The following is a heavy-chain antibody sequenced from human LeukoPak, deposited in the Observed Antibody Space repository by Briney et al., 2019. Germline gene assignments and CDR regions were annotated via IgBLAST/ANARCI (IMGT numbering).Heavy chain of an antibody. CDR3: AVSPGYSYGVDY. CDR1: GGSISSSSYY. CDR2: IYYSGST. V-gene: IGHV4-39*01. Sequence: RSSETLSLTCTVSGGSISSSSYYWGWIRQPPGKGLEWIGSIYYSGSTYYNPSLKSRVTISVDTSKNQFSLKLSSVTAAGTAVYYCAVSPGYSYGVDYWGQGTLVTASS. J-gene: IGHJ4*02. D-gene: IGHD5-18*01.